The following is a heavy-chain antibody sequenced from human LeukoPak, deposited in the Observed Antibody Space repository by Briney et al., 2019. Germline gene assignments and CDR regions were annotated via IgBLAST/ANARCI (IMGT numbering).Heavy chain of an antibody. J-gene: IGHJ2*01. D-gene: IGHD1-26*01. CDR2: IYSGGST. V-gene: IGHV3-53*04. Sequence: PGGSLRLSCAASGFTVSSNYMSWVRQARGKGLEWVSVIYSGGSTYYADSVKGRFTISRHNSKNTLYLQMNSLRAEDTAVYYCARDRVQWPADWYFDLWGRGTLVTVSS. CDR3: ARDRVQWPADWYFDL. CDR1: GFTVSSNY.